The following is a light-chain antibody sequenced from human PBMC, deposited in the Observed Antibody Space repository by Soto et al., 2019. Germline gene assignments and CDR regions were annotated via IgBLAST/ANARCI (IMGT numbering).Light chain of an antibody. J-gene: IGKJ1*01. V-gene: IGKV3-15*01. CDR2: GGS. Sequence: EIVMTQSPATLSVSPGDRATLSYRASQSVNSNVAWYHQKPGQAPRLLIYGGSTRASGTPVRFSGSESGTEFTLTISSLQSEDFAVYYCQQYDDWPWTFGHGTKVEIK. CDR3: QQYDDWPWT. CDR1: QSVNSN.